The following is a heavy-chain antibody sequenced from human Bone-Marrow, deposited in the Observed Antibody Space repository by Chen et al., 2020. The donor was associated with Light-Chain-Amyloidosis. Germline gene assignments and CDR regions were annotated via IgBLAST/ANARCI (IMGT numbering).Heavy chain of an antibody. V-gene: IGHV4-38-2*01. CDR1: GFSLNSGYY. CDR3: ATPLDT. CDR2: VYHSGSS. Sequence: QVQLPESGPGLVKPSETLFLTCGVSGFSLNSGYYWGWIRHPPGKGLEWIGSVYHSGSSYYNPSLRERIALSVNKSKNKVSLGLTSLTDAQTAVYYCATPLDTWGPGTLVIVSS. J-gene: IGHJ5*02.